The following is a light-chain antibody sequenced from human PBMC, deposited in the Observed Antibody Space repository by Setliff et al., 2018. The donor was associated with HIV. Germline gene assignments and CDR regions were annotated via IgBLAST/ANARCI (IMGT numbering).Light chain of an antibody. CDR3: SSYTSSNTFYV. J-gene: IGLJ1*01. CDR2: DVG. V-gene: IGLV2-14*01. Sequence: QSALTQPASLSGSPGQSITISCTETGSDVAGYTYVSRYQQHPGKAPKLIIYDVGKRPSGVSNRFSGSKSGNTASLTISGLQAEDEADYYCSSYTSSNTFYVFATGTKVTV. CDR1: GSDVAGYTY.